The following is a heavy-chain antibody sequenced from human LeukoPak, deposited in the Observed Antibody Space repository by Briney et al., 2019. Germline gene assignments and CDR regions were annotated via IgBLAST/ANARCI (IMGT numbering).Heavy chain of an antibody. CDR1: GFTFSSYA. D-gene: IGHD5-18*01. CDR3: AKMVTYPRSHFDN. Sequence: PGGSLRLSCAASGFTFSSYAMSWVRQAPGKGLEWVSALSSSGDSAYFADSVKGRFSISRDNSKNTLYLQMSSLRPEDTAVYYCAKMVTYPRSHFDNWGQGTLVTVSS. CDR2: LSSSGDSA. V-gene: IGHV3-23*01. J-gene: IGHJ4*02.